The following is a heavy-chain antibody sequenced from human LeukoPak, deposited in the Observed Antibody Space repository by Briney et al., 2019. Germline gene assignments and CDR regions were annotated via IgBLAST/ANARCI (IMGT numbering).Heavy chain of an antibody. CDR3: ARGRAVVPSATQPFDY. V-gene: IGHV1-2*02. CDR2: INPNSGGT. Sequence: GASVKVSCKASGYTFTGHYMHWVRQAPGQGLEWMGWINPNSGGTNYAEKFQGRVTMTRDTSISTAYMELSRLRSDDTAVYYCARGRAVVPSATQPFDYWGQGTLVTVSS. D-gene: IGHD2-2*01. J-gene: IGHJ4*02. CDR1: GYTFTGHY.